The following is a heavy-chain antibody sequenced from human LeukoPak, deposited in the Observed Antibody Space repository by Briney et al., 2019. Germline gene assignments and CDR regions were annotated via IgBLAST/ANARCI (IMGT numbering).Heavy chain of an antibody. Sequence: PGGSLRLSCAASGFSFNTFWMNWVRQAPGKGLERVATINQGGTEKYYVDSVKGRFTISRDNAKNSLYLQMSSLRAEDTAVYYCARDGPPAGLYFDNWGQGTLVTVSS. CDR3: ARDGPPAGLYFDN. CDR2: INQGGTEK. J-gene: IGHJ4*02. D-gene: IGHD2-2*01. CDR1: GFSFNTFW. V-gene: IGHV3-7*01.